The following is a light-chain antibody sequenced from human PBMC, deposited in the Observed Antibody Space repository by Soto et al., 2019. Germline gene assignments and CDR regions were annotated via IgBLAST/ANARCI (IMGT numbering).Light chain of an antibody. Sequence: QSVLTQPPSVSGAPGQRVTISCTGSSSNIGAGYDVHWYQQLPGTAPKLLIYGNSNRPSGVPDRFSGSKSGTSASLAITGLHAEDEADYYCQSYDSSLSGHYXFGTGTKLTV. CDR3: QSYDSSLSGHYX. J-gene: IGLJ1*01. CDR2: GNS. CDR1: SSNIGAGYD. V-gene: IGLV1-40*01.